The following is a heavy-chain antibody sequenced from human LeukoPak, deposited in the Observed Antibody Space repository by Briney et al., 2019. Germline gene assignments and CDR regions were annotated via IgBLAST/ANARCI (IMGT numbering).Heavy chain of an antibody. CDR3: ARERGSVVVAAYAADY. D-gene: IGHD2-15*01. CDR1: GFTFDDYG. J-gene: IGHJ4*02. V-gene: IGHV3-20*04. Sequence: GGSLRLSCAASGFTFDDYGMSWVRQAPGKGLEWVSGINWNGGSTGYADSVKGRFTISRDNAKNSLYLQMNSLRAEDTAVYYCARERGSVVVAAYAADYWGQGTLVTVSS. CDR2: INWNGGST.